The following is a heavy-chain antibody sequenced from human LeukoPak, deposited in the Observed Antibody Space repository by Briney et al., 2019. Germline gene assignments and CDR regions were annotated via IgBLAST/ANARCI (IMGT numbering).Heavy chain of an antibody. V-gene: IGHV4-59*01. CDR3: ARGGKQWLVVNYYFDY. Sequence: SETLSLTCTVSGGSISSYYWSWIRQTPGKGLEWIGYIYYSGSTNYNPSLKSRVTISVDTSKNQFSLKLSSVTAADTAVYYCARGGKQWLVVNYYFDYWGQGTLVTVSS. CDR1: GGSISSYY. D-gene: IGHD6-19*01. J-gene: IGHJ4*02. CDR2: IYYSGST.